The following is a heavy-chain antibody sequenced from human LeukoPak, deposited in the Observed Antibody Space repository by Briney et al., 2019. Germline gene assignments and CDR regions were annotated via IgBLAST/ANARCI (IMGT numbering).Heavy chain of an antibody. CDR2: VSYDGSNK. Sequence: PGGSLRLSCAASGFTFSSYGMHWVRQAPGKGLEWVAVVSYDGSNKYYADSVKGRFTISRDNSKNTLYLQMNSLRAGDTAVYYCAKDGDTYCSSTSCYAVDYWGQGTLVTVSS. J-gene: IGHJ4*02. CDR1: GFTFSSYG. D-gene: IGHD2-2*01. CDR3: AKDGDTYCSSTSCYAVDY. V-gene: IGHV3-30*18.